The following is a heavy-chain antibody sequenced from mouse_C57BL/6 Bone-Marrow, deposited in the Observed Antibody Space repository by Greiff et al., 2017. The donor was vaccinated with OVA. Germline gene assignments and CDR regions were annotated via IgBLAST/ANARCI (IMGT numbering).Heavy chain of an antibody. CDR1: GYTFTDYY. CDR3: ARVLLLHFDY. J-gene: IGHJ2*01. V-gene: IGHV1-26*01. Sequence: VQLQQSGPELVKPGASVKISCKASGYTFTDYYMNWVKQSHGKSLEWIGDINPNNGGTSYNQKFKGKATLTVDKSSSTAYMELRSLTSEDSAVYYCARVLLLHFDYWGQGTTLTVSS. CDR2: INPNNGGT. D-gene: IGHD2-10*01.